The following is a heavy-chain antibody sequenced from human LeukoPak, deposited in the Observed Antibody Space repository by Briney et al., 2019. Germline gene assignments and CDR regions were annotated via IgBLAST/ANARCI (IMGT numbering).Heavy chain of an antibody. CDR3: ARSTGYCSSTSCRNWFDP. V-gene: IGHV1-18*01. J-gene: IGHJ5*02. D-gene: IGHD2-2*01. CDR2: ISAYNGNT. Sequence: ASVKVSCKASGYTFTSYGISWVRQAPGQGLEWMGWISAYNGNTNYAQKLQGRVTMTTDTSTSTAYMELRSLRSDDTAVYYCARSTGYCSSTSCRNWFDPWGQGTLVTVSS. CDR1: GYTFTSYG.